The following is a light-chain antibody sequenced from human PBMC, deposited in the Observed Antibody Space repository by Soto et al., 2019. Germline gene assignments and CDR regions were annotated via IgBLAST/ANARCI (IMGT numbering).Light chain of an antibody. CDR2: AAS. Sequence: DIQMTQSPSSLSASVGDRVTITCRASQTIINYLNWYQQKPGKAPKLLISAASTLQSGVQSKFSGSGSGTDFTLTISSLQPEDFATYYCQQSYRTPRTFGPGTKVDIK. CDR3: QQSYRTPRT. J-gene: IGKJ3*01. CDR1: QTIINY. V-gene: IGKV1-39*01.